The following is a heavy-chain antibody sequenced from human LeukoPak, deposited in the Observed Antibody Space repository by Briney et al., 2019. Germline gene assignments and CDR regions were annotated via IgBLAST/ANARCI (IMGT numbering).Heavy chain of an antibody. CDR3: ARGVGAILYDY. D-gene: IGHD1-26*01. CDR2: INPSGGST. J-gene: IGHJ4*02. Sequence: ASVKVSCKASGYTFTSYYMHWVRQAPGQGLEWMGIINPSGGSTSYAQKFQGRVTMTRDTSASTAYMELSSLRSEDMAVYYCARGVGAILYDYWGQGTLVTVSS. CDR1: GYTFTSYY. V-gene: IGHV1-46*01.